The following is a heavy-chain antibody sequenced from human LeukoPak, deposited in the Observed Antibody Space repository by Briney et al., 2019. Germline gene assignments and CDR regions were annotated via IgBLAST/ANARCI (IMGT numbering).Heavy chain of an antibody. V-gene: IGHV1-18*01. J-gene: IGHJ3*02. CDR1: GYTFTSYG. CDR3: ARAPGRIDAFDI. Sequence: GASVKVSCKASGYTFTSYGISWVRQAPGQGLEWMGWISAYNGNTNYAQKLQGRVTMTTDTSTSTVYMELSSLRSEDTAVYYCARAPGRIDAFDIWGQGTMVTVSS. CDR2: ISAYNGNT.